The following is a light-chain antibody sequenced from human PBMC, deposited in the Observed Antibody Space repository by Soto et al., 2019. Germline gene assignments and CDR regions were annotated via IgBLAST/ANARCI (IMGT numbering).Light chain of an antibody. CDR3: QSYDSSLSGYV. CDR1: SSNXGAGYD. J-gene: IGLJ1*01. V-gene: IGLV1-40*01. Sequence: QSVLTQPPSVSGVPGQRVTISCTGSSSNXGAGYDVHWYQQLPGTAPKLLIYGNSNRPSGVPDRFSGSKSGTSASLAITGLQAEDEADYYCQSYDSSLSGYVFGTGTKLTVL. CDR2: GNS.